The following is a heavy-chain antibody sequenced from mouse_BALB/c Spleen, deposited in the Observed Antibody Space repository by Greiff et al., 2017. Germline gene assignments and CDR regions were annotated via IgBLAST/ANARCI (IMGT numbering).Heavy chain of an antibody. J-gene: IGHJ4*01. V-gene: IGHV14-4*02. CDR1: GFNIKDYY. CDR2: IDPENGDT. CDR3: NAVPPTALYAMDY. D-gene: IGHD1-2*01. Sequence: VQLQQSGAELVRSGASVKLPCTASGFNIKDYYMHWVKQRPEQGLEWIGWIDPENGDTEYAPKFQGKATMTADTSSNTAYLQLSSLTSEDTAVYYCNAVPPTALYAMDYWGQGTSVTVSS.